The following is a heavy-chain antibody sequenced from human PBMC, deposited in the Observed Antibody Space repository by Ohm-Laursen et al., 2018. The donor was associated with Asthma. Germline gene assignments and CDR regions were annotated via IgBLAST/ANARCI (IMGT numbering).Heavy chain of an antibody. J-gene: IGHJ4*02. Sequence: SLRLSCAASGYTFSRYSIHWVRQVPGKGLEWVASISTASTFIYYADSVRGRFTTSRDNAKNSVYLQMNSLRAEDTAVYYCARSMRWLQPYFDYWGQGTLVTVSS. CDR3: ARSMRWLQPYFDY. CDR2: ISTASTFI. CDR1: GYTFSRYS. V-gene: IGHV3-21*01. D-gene: IGHD5-24*01.